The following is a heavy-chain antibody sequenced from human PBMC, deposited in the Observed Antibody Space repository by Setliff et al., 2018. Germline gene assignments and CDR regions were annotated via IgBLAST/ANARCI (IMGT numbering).Heavy chain of an antibody. J-gene: IGHJ4*02. CDR2: ISGGSFDI. CDR1: GFRFGEYS. Sequence: GGSLRLSCAASGFRFGEYSMSWVRQAPGKGLEWVSAISGGSFDIYYAESVKGRFTISRDNWRDTLYLQMNSLRAEDTAVYYCVNHNPARWAVTGTPLDQWGQGTLVTVSS. CDR3: VNHNPARWAVTGTPLDQ. V-gene: IGHV3-23*01. D-gene: IGHD6-19*01.